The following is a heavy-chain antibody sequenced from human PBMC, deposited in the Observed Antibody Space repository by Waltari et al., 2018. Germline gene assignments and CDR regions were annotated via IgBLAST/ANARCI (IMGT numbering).Heavy chain of an antibody. CDR2: KRQDGSVK. CDR3: ARDYDSSGYWGWFDP. D-gene: IGHD3-22*01. V-gene: IGHV3-7*01. CDR1: GFTFSSYW. J-gene: IGHJ5*02. Sequence: EVQLVESGGGLVQPGGSLRLSCAASGFTFSSYWMSWVRQAPGKGREWVANKRQDGSVKYEVDSVKGRFTISRDNAKNSLYLQMNSLRAEDTAVYYCARDYDSSGYWGWFDPWGQGTLVTVSS.